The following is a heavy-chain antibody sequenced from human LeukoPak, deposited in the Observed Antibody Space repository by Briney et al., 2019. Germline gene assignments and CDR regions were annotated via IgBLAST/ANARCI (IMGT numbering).Heavy chain of an antibody. V-gene: IGHV4-34*01. D-gene: IGHD5-12*01. CDR3: AGRIVPSTDFDY. J-gene: IGHJ4*02. CDR1: HGSFSGYY. Sequence: SETLSLTCAVYHGSFSGYYWGWIRQPPGKGLEWIGEINDSGRTNYNPSLKSRVTISVDTSKNQFSLKLSSVTVADMAVYYCAGRIVPSTDFDYWGQGSLVTVSS. CDR2: INDSGRT.